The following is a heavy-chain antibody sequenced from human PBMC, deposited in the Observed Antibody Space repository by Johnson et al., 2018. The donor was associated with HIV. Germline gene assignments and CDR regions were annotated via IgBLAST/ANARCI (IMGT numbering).Heavy chain of an antibody. Sequence: QVQLVESGGGLVKPGGSLRLSCAASGFSFSDYYMTWIRQAPGKGLEWVSYISSSGSTIYYADSVKGRFTISRDNSKNTVFLQMDSLRGEDTAVYYCAGDPGNGGRPFDACDVWGQGTMVTVSS. V-gene: IGHV3-11*04. CDR2: ISSSGSTI. D-gene: IGHD4-23*01. CDR3: AGDPGNGGRPFDACDV. J-gene: IGHJ3*01. CDR1: GFSFSDYY.